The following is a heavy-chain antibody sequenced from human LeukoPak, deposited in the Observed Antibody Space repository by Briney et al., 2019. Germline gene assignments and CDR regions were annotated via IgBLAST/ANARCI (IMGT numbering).Heavy chain of an antibody. D-gene: IGHD1-26*01. J-gene: IGHJ5*02. CDR3: ARDGDVGATKNPRGRGPGPYNWFDP. CDR2: INPNSGGT. V-gene: IGHV1-2*02. Sequence: GASVKVSCKPSGYTFTGYYMHWVRQAPGQGLEWMGWINPNSGGTNYAQKFQGRVTMTRDTSISTAYMELSRLRSDDTAVYYCARDGDVGATKNPRGRGPGPYNWFDPWGQRTLVTVSP. CDR1: GYTFTGYY.